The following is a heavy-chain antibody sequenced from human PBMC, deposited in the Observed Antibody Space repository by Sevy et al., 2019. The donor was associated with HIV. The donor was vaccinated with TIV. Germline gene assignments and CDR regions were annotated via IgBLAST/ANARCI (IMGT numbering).Heavy chain of an antibody. CDR3: ANAYSGRYSHSYLYALDV. V-gene: IGHV3-30*18. CDR1: GFSFSYYG. J-gene: IGHJ6*02. D-gene: IGHD1-26*01. Sequence: GGSLRLSCIGSGFSFSYYGIHWVRQSPGKGLDWVALISHDGINEYYADSVKGRFTISSDNSKNTVYLEMNSLRNEDAAISVCANAYSGRYSHSYLYALDVWGQGTTVTVSS. CDR2: ISHDGINE.